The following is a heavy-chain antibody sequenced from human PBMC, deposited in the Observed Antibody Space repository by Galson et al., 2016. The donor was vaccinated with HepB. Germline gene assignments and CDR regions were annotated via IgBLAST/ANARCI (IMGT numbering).Heavy chain of an antibody. CDR1: GYTLTELS. Sequence: SVKVSCKVSGYTLTELSIHWVRQAPGQGLEWMGGLDPDDGEIINAQKFQGRVTLTEDTSTDTAYMELSSLTSEDTAVYFCATEYSSSFERYYYYMDVWGKGTPVTVSS. D-gene: IGHD6-13*01. J-gene: IGHJ6*03. CDR3: ATEYSSSFERYYYYMDV. V-gene: IGHV1-24*01. CDR2: LDPDDGEI.